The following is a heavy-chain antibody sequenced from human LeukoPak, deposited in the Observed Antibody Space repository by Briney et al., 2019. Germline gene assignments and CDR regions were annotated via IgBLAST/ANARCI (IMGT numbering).Heavy chain of an antibody. J-gene: IGHJ6*03. CDR3: ARDPYSGSYGAVYYYYMDV. D-gene: IGHD1-26*01. V-gene: IGHV3-23*01. CDR2: ISGSGGST. CDR1: GFTFSSYG. Sequence: GGSLRLSCAASGFTFSSYGMSWVRQAPGKGLEWVSAISGSGGSTYYADSVKGRFTISRDNAKSSLYLQMNSLRAEDTAVYYCARDPYSGSYGAVYYYYMDVWGKGTTVTISS.